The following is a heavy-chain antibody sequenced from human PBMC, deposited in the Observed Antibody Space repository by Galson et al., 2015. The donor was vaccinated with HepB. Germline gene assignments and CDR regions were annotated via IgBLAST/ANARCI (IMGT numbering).Heavy chain of an antibody. CDR3: ARDLRMNEWELPDY. CDR2: INPSAYTT. CDR1: GYSFTTYY. J-gene: IGHJ4*02. D-gene: IGHD1-26*01. Sequence: SVKVSCKASGYSFTTYYIHWVRQAPGQGLEWMGIINPSAYTTSYAEKFQGRVSMTRDTSTTTVFMELSSLRSEDTAVYYCARDLRMNEWELPDYWGQGTLVIVSS. V-gene: IGHV1-46*03.